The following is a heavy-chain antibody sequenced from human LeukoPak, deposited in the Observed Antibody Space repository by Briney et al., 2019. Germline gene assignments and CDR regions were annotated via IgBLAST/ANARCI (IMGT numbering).Heavy chain of an antibody. V-gene: IGHV1-2*06. Sequence: ASVKVSCKTSGYSFSDFPIHWVRQAPGQGLEWMGRFNSNSGGTSYAQNFQGRVTMTSDTSISTAYMELSGLTSDDTAVYYCARGGSGSGYLYYFDYWGQGTLVSVSS. CDR2: FNSNSGGT. D-gene: IGHD3-10*01. CDR3: ARGGSGSGYLYYFDY. J-gene: IGHJ4*02. CDR1: GYSFSDFP.